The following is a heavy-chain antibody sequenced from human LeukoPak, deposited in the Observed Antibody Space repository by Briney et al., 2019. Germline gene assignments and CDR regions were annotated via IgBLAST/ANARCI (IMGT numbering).Heavy chain of an antibody. Sequence: SQTLSLTCAISGDSVSSSSAARTWIRQSPSRGLEWLGRTYYRSKWYNDYAVSVKSRITINPDTSKNQFSLQLNSVTPEDTAVYYCARVGCSSTSCYFSMDVWGQGTTVTVSS. V-gene: IGHV6-1*01. CDR1: GDSVSSSSAA. CDR2: TYYRSKWYN. CDR3: ARVGCSSTSCYFSMDV. D-gene: IGHD2-2*01. J-gene: IGHJ6*02.